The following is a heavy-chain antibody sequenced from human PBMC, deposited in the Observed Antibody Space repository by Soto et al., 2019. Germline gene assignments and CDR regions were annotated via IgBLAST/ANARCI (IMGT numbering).Heavy chain of an antibody. CDR2: VNPSGGST. CDR1: GSLFTAYS. CDR3: AREENCSGGTCYSEYFHR. J-gene: IGHJ1*01. V-gene: IGHV1-46*01. Sequence: ASVKVSCKASGSLFTAYSMHWVRLAPGPGLEWMGVVNPSGGSTKYAQNFQGRVTMTRDTSTTTIYMELSSLRSDDTAIYYCAREENCSGGTCYSEYFHRWGQGTLVTVSS. D-gene: IGHD2-15*01.